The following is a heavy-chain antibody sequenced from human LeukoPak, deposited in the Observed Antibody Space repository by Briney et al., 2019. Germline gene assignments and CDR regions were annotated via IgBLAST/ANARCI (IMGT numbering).Heavy chain of an antibody. V-gene: IGHV3-23*01. CDR3: AKGRHIVVVVDPIDY. D-gene: IGHD2-15*01. CDR1: GFTFSSYA. J-gene: IGHJ4*02. CDR2: ISGSGGST. Sequence: GGSLRLSCAASGFTFSSYAMSWVRQAPGKGLEWVSAISGSGGSTYYADSVKGRFTISRDNSKNTLYLQMNSLRAEDTAVYYCAKGRHIVVVVDPIDYWGQGTLVTVSS.